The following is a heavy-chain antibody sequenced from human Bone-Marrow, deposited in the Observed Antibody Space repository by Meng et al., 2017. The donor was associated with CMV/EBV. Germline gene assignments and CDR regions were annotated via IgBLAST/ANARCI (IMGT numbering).Heavy chain of an antibody. J-gene: IGHJ4*02. V-gene: IGHV3-74*01. CDR2: INSDGGST. CDR1: GFTLSSNW. Sequence: GESLKISCSASGFTLSSNWMHWVRQAPGKGRVWVSRINSDGGSTNYADSVKGRFTISRDNARNTRHLQMNSLRADDTAVYYCAGTDSSPLDFWGRGTLVTVSS. CDR3: AGTDSSPLDF. D-gene: IGHD3-22*01.